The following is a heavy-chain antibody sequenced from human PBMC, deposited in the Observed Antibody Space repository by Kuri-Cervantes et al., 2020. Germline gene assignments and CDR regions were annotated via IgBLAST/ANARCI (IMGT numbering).Heavy chain of an antibody. J-gene: IGHJ6*02. CDR2: ISYDGSNK. CDR1: GFTFSSYA. D-gene: IGHD2/OR15-2a*01. Sequence: GESLKISCTASGFTFSSYAMHWVRQAPGKGLEWVAVISYDGSNKYYADFVKGRFTISRDNSKNTLYLQMNSLRVEDTAVYYCARDREYYYYGMDVWGQGTTVTVSS. CDR3: ARDREYYYYGMDV. V-gene: IGHV3-30-3*01.